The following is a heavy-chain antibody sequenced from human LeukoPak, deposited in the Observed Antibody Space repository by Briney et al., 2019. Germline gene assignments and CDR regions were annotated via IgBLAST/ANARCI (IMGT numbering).Heavy chain of an antibody. V-gene: IGHV2-5*01. CDR3: AHVWSAYPASYFGY. Sequence: TLSLTCTVSGGSISSYYWSWIRQPPGKALEWLALIYWNDDKRYSPSLKSRPTITKDTSKNQVVLTMTNMDPVDTATYYCAHVWSAYPASYFGYWGQGTLVTVSS. J-gene: IGHJ4*02. CDR1: GGSISSYYW. CDR2: IYWNDDK. D-gene: IGHD3-3*01.